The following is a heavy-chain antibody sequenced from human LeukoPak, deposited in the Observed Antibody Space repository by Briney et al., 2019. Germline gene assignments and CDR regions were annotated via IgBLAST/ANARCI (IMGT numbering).Heavy chain of an antibody. CDR1: GLTVSRNY. V-gene: IGHV3-66*01. D-gene: IGHD3-9*01. Sequence: GGSLRLSCTASGLTVSRNYMSWVRQAPGKGLEWVSVIYTDGSTYYADSVKGRFSVSRDNSKSTLYLQMNSLRAEDTAVYYCARGVYYDILTGFDYWGQGTLVTVSS. CDR3: ARGVYYDILTGFDY. J-gene: IGHJ4*02. CDR2: IYTDGST.